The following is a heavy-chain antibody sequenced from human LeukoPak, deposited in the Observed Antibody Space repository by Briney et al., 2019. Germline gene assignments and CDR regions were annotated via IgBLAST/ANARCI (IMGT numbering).Heavy chain of an antibody. CDR1: GFTFSSFA. CDR3: AKESGNYDSRGYYYAWFDP. V-gene: IGHV3-64*04. Sequence: GGSLRLSCSASGFTFSSFAMFWVRQAPGKGLEYVSGISSDGGRTNYADSVKARFTISRDNSRNTLHLQMNSLRAEDTAVYYCAKESGNYDSRGYYYAWFDPWGQGTLATVSS. J-gene: IGHJ5*02. D-gene: IGHD3-22*01. CDR2: ISSDGGRT.